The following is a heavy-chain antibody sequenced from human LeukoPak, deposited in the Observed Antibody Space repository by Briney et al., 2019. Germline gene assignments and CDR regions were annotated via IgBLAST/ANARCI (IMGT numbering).Heavy chain of an antibody. CDR3: GRVNYYHYYMDV. CDR2: IYYSGST. V-gene: IGHV4-59*01. J-gene: IGHJ6*03. Sequence: PSETLSLTCTVSGGSISSYHWSWIRQPPGKGLEWVGYIYYSGSTNYNPSLKSRDTISVDTSKNQFSLKLSSVTAADTAVYYCGRVNYYHYYMDVWGKGTTVTVSS. CDR1: GGSISSYH.